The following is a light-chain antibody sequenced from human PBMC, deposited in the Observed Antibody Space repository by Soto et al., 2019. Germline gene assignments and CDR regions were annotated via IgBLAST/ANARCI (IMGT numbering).Light chain of an antibody. Sequence: QSALTQPDSVSGSPGQSITISCTGTSSDVGGYNYVSWYQQHPGKAPKLMIYEVSNRPSGVYTRFSGSKSGNTASLTLSGLQAEDEADYYCRSYTSSSTLVVFGTGTKLTVL. CDR2: EVS. CDR1: SSDVGGYNY. CDR3: RSYTSSSTLVV. J-gene: IGLJ1*01. V-gene: IGLV2-14*01.